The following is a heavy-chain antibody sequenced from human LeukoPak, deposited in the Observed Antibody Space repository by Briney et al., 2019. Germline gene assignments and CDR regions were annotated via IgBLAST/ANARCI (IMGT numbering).Heavy chain of an antibody. CDR3: ARAPRGYSYGALFDY. J-gene: IGHJ4*02. D-gene: IGHD5-18*01. CDR1: GFTFSSYA. Sequence: GGSLRLSCAASGFTFSSYAMSWVRQAPGKGLEWVSAISGSGGSTYYADSAKGRFTISRDNSKNTLYLQMNSLRAEDTAVYYCARAPRGYSYGALFDYWGQGTLVTVSS. V-gene: IGHV3-23*01. CDR2: ISGSGGST.